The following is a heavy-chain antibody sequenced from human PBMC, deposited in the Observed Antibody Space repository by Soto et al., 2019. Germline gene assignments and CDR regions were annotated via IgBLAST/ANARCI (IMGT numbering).Heavy chain of an antibody. D-gene: IGHD2-15*01. Sequence: EVQLLESGGGLARPGGALRLCCTASGFTFSSYAMTWVRQAPGKGLAWASGISGVGGTPHYTDAVKGRFTVSRDNSNNTVCLQMNSLRVEDTAVYYCARGQGIVMFPVPVGIVNRPKPTGFDYWGQGTLVTVST. CDR1: GFTFSSYA. J-gene: IGHJ4*02. CDR2: ISGVGGTP. CDR3: ARGQGIVMFPVPVGIVNRPKPTGFDY. V-gene: IGHV3-23*01.